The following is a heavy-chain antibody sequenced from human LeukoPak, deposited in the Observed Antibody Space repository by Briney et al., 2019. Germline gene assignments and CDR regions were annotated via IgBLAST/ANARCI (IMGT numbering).Heavy chain of an antibody. V-gene: IGHV3-33*01. Sequence: GGSLRLSCAASGFTFSSYGMHWVRQAPGKGLEWVAVIWYDGSNKYYADSVKGRFTISRDNSKNTLYLQMNSLRAEDTAVYYCARDRDGYNGGGHGMDVWGQGTTVTVSS. J-gene: IGHJ6*02. CDR2: IWYDGSNK. CDR3: ARDRDGYNGGGHGMDV. CDR1: GFTFSSYG. D-gene: IGHD5-24*01.